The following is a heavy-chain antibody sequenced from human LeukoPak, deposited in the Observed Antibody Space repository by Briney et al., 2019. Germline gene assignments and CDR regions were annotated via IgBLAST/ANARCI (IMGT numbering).Heavy chain of an antibody. CDR2: TNHSGST. V-gene: IGHV4-34*01. CDR1: GGSFSGYY. Sequence: SGTLSLTCAVYGGSFSGYYWSWIRQPPGKGLEWIGETNHSGSTNYNPSLKSRVTISVDTSKNQFSLKLSSVAAADTAVYYCARSFHFDSSGYYYAYWGQGTRVTVSS. CDR3: ARSFHFDSSGYYYAY. D-gene: IGHD3-22*01. J-gene: IGHJ4*02.